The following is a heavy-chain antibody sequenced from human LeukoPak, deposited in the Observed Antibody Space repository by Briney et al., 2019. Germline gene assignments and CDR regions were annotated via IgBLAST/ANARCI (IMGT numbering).Heavy chain of an antibody. CDR2: ITYGSDTI. D-gene: IGHD2-8*02. J-gene: IGHJ4*02. V-gene: IGHV3-48*04. Sequence: GGSLRLSCVASGFYFGGHAMHWLRQAPGKGLEWVAYITYGSDTIFYADSMKGRFTISRDNAKNSLFLQMNNLRAEDTAVYYCARDRRYFDTGGLGGPDYWGQGTLITVSS. CDR1: GFYFGGHA. CDR3: ARDRRYFDTGGLGGPDY.